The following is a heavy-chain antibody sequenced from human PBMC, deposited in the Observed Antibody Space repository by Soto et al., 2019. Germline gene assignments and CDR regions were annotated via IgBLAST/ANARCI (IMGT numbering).Heavy chain of an antibody. V-gene: IGHV1-8*01. CDR1: GYTFTSYD. CDR2: MNPNSGNT. Sequence: ASVKVSCKASGYTFTSYDINWVRQATGQVLEWMGWMNPNSGNTGYAQKFQGRVTMTRNTSISTAYMELSSLRSEDTAVYYCATLIDSSGYGDAFDIWGQGTMVTVSS. D-gene: IGHD3-22*01. J-gene: IGHJ3*02. CDR3: ATLIDSSGYGDAFDI.